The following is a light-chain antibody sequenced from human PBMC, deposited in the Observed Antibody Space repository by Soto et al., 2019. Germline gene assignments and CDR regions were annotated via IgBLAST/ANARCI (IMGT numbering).Light chain of an antibody. J-gene: IGKJ1*01. V-gene: IGKV4-1*01. Sequence: DIVMTQSPDSLAVSLGERATINCKSSQSVLYSSNNKNYLAWYQQKPRQPPKLLIYWASTRQSGVPDRFSGSGSETDFTLTISSLQAEDVAVYYCHQYYTAPWTFGQGTKVEIK. CDR3: HQYYTAPWT. CDR1: QSVLYSSNNKNY. CDR2: WAS.